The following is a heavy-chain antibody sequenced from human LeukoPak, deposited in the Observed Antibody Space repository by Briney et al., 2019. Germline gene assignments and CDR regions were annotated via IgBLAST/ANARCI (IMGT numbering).Heavy chain of an antibody. Sequence: SETLSLTCTVSGVSVSSGSYYWSWIRQPPGKGLEWIGYIYYSGSTNYNPSLKSRVTISVDMSKNQFSLKLSSVTAADTAVYYCARVAAYGAFDIWGQGTMVTVSS. CDR2: IYYSGST. D-gene: IGHD6-19*01. CDR1: GVSVSSGSYY. J-gene: IGHJ3*02. V-gene: IGHV4-61*01. CDR3: ARVAAYGAFDI.